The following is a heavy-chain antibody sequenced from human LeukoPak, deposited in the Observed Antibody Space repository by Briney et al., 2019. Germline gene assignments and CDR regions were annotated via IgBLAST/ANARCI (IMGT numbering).Heavy chain of an antibody. CDR3: ARERGGVWFGELSPFDY. V-gene: IGHV4-30-4*01. CDR2: IYYSGST. CDR1: GGSISSGDYY. Sequence: SQTLSLTCTVSGGSISSGDYYWRWIRQPPGKGLEWIGYIYYSGSTYYNPSLKSRLTISVDTSKNQFSLKLSSVTAADTAVYYCARERGGVWFGELSPFDYWGQGTLVTVSS. J-gene: IGHJ4*02. D-gene: IGHD3-10*01.